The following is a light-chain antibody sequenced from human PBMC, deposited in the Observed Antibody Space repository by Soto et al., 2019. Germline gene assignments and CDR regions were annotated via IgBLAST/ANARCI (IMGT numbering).Light chain of an antibody. J-gene: IGKJ1*01. Sequence: DIQMTRSPSTLSASVGDRVTITCRASQSISSWLAWYQQKPGKAPKLLIYDASSLESGVPSRFSGSGSGTEFTLTISSLQPDDFATYYCQQYNSQSWTFGQGTKVELK. V-gene: IGKV1-5*01. CDR2: DAS. CDR3: QQYNSQSWT. CDR1: QSISSW.